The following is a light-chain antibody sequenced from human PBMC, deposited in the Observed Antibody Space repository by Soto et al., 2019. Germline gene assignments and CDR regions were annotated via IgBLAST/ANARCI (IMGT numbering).Light chain of an antibody. V-gene: IGLV1-40*01. CDR3: QSFDSSRIGLL. CDR2: DTT. CDR1: HSDIGAGYG. Sequence: QSVLTQPPSVTGAPGQRVTIYCTGIHSDIGAGYGVHWYQQFPHSAPKLLIYDTTNRPSGVPDRFSGSRSGTSASLAITGLQAEDEADYYCQSFDSSRIGLLFGGGTKLTVL. J-gene: IGLJ2*01.